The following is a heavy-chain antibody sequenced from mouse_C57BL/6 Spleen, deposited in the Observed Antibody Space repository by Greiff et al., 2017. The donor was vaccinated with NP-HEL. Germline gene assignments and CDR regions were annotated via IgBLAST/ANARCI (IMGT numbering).Heavy chain of an antibody. J-gene: IGHJ2*01. Sequence: EVQLKESGPELVKPGASVKISCKASGYSFTGYYMNWVKQSPEKSLEWIGEINPSTGGTTYNQKFKAKATLTVDKSSSTAYMQLKSLTSEDSAVYYCARSVKTTVVAPWDYWGQGTTLTVSS. V-gene: IGHV1-42*01. CDR3: ARSVKTTVVAPWDY. CDR1: GYSFTGYY. CDR2: INPSTGGT. D-gene: IGHD1-1*01.